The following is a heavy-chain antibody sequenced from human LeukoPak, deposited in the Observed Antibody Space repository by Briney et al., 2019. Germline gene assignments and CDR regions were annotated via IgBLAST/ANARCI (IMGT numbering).Heavy chain of an antibody. Sequence: PGGSLRLSCAASGFTFSSYAMSWVRQAPGKGLEWIGYIYYSGSTNYNPSLKSRVTISVDTSKNQFSLKLSSVTAADTAVYYRARVPRGSPAAYDFSNYGMDVWGQGTTVTVSS. CDR3: ARVPRGSPAAYDFSNYGMDV. CDR1: GFTFSSYA. CDR2: IYYSGST. J-gene: IGHJ6*02. D-gene: IGHD3-3*01. V-gene: IGHV4-59*01.